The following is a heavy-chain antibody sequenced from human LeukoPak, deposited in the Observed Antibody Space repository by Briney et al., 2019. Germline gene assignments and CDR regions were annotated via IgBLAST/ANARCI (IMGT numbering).Heavy chain of an antibody. D-gene: IGHD3-16*01. CDR1: GFTFTCCA. Sequence: GGSLRLSCAASGFTFTCCAMHWVRQAPGKGLEWVAFVRFDGSNKYYADPVKGRFTISRDNSYNTMYLQMDSLRAEDTAVYYCAKSGGYFFDNWGQGTLVTVSS. J-gene: IGHJ4*02. CDR3: AKSGGYFFDN. CDR2: VRFDGSNK. V-gene: IGHV3-30*02.